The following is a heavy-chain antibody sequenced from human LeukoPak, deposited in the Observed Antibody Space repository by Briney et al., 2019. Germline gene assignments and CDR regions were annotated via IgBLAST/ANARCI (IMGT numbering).Heavy chain of an antibody. CDR3: ARDRAAGKYHFDY. V-gene: IGHV3-23*01. D-gene: IGHD2-15*01. CDR1: AFTFSNYA. Sequence: GGSLRLSCAASAFTFSNYAMSWVRQAPGKGLEWVSTISNSDSSTYYADSVKGRFTISRDNSENTLYLQMNSLRAEDTAVYYCARDRAAGKYHFDYWGKGTLVTVSS. CDR2: ISNSDSST. J-gene: IGHJ4*02.